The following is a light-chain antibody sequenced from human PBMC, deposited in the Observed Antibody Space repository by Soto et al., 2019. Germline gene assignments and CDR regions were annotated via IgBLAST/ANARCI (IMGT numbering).Light chain of an antibody. CDR3: QQYDDWLRLT. CDR1: QSVTSN. Sequence: ILMAQSPSTLSVSPGERATLSCRASQSVTSNLAWYQQKPGQAPRLLIYGASTRATGIPDRFSGSGSGTEFTLTIDSLQSEDFAVYYCQQYDDWLRLTFGGGTKVDIK. V-gene: IGKV3-15*01. J-gene: IGKJ4*01. CDR2: GAS.